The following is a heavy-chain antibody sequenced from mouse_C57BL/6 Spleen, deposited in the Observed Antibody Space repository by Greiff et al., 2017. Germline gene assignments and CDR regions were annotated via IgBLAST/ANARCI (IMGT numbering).Heavy chain of an antibody. CDR1: GFTFSSYA. D-gene: IGHD1-1*01. V-gene: IGHV5-9-1*02. CDR3: TRAPHYGSSSYWYFDV. Sequence: EVKLVESGEGLVKPGGSLKLSCAASGFTFSSYAMSWVRQTPEKRLEWVAYISSGGDYIYYADTVKGRFTISRDNARNTLYLQMSSLKSEATAMYYCTRAPHYGSSSYWYFDVWGTGTTVTVSS. CDR2: ISSGGDYI. J-gene: IGHJ1*03.